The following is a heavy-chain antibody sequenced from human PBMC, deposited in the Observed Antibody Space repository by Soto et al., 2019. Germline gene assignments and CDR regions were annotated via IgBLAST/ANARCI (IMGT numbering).Heavy chain of an antibody. J-gene: IGHJ1*01. CDR1: GATFSSST. CDR3: PTGALTFGGVLNA. Sequence: QVQLVQSGADVKKPGSSVKVSCKASGATFSSSTFTWVRQAPGQGLEWMGRIIPMFGITNSAQKFQGRPGITADESTNTVFMDMSSQRSHYTGIYYCPTGALTFGGVLNACGQGTLVIVSS. CDR2: IIPMFGIT. D-gene: IGHD3-16*01. V-gene: IGHV1-69*02.